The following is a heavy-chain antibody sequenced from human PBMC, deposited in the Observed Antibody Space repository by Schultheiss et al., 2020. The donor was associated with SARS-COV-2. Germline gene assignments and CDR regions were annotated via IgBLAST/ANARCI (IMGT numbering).Heavy chain of an antibody. J-gene: IGHJ6*02. CDR1: GGSFSGYY. V-gene: IGHV4-34*01. Sequence: SETLSLTCAVYGGSFSGYYWSWIRQPPGKGLEWIGEINHSGSTNYNPSLKSRVTISVDTSKNQFSLKLSSVTAADTAVYYCARALAAGTNYYYYYYGMDVWGQGTTVTASS. D-gene: IGHD6-13*01. CDR2: INHSGST. CDR3: ARALAAGTNYYYYYYGMDV.